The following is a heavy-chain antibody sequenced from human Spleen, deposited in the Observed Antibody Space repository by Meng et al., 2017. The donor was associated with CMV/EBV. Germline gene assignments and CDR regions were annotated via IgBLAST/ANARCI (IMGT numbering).Heavy chain of an antibody. D-gene: IGHD2-2*01. V-gene: IGHV3-30*04. Sequence: GGSLRLSCAASGFTFSSYAMHWVRQAPGKGLEWVAVISYDGSNKYYADSVKGRFTISRDNSKNTLYLQMNSLRAEDTAVYYCAKDRGYCSSTSCYVDYWGQGTVVTVSS. CDR2: ISYDGSNK. J-gene: IGHJ4*02. CDR3: AKDRGYCSSTSCYVDY. CDR1: GFTFSSYA.